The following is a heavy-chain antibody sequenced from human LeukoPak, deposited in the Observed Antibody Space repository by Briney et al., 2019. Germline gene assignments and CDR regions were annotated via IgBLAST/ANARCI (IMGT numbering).Heavy chain of an antibody. D-gene: IGHD3-16*02. Sequence: GGSLRLSCAASGFTFSSYAMSWVRQAPGKGLEWVSAISGSGGSTYYADSVKGRFTISRDNSKNTLYLQMNSLRAEDTAMYYCAKKTIGGLFAPLHHWGQGTLVTVSP. CDR3: AKKTIGGLFAPLHH. J-gene: IGHJ5*02. V-gene: IGHV3-23*01. CDR1: GFTFSSYA. CDR2: ISGSGGST.